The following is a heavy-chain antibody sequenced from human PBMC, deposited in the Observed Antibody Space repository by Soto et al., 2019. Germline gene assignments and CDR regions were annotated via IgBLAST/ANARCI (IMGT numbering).Heavy chain of an antibody. CDR1: GFTFNYYW. J-gene: IGHJ3*01. D-gene: IGHD2-21*02. CDR2: IHSDGSTT. Sequence: EVQLVESAGGLVQRGGSLRLSCAASGFTFNYYWMHWVRQAPGQGLVWVSHIHSDGSTTTYADSVKGRFTISRDNAKNTLYLQMNSLRAEDTAVYYCVRGDKGGFDLWGQGTTVTVSS. CDR3: VRGDKGGFDL. V-gene: IGHV3-74*01.